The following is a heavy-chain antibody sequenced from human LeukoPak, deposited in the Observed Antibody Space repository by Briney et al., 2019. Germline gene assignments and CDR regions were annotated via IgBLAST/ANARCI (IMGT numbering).Heavy chain of an antibody. CDR3: ARVARYSLDYYMDV. V-gene: IGHV4-34*01. Sequence: GSLRLSCAASGFTFSSYGMHWVRQPPGKGLEWIGEINHSGSTNYNPSLKSRVTISVDTSKNQFSLKLSSVTAADTAVYYCARVARYSLDYYMDVWGKGTTVTVSS. J-gene: IGHJ6*03. CDR2: INHSGST. D-gene: IGHD4-11*01. CDR1: GFTFSSYG.